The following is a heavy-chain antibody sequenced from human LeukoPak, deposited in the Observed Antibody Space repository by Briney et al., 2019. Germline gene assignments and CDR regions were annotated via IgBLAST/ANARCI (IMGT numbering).Heavy chain of an antibody. CDR1: GGSISSYY. CDR3: ARGLTYYDFWSGYPHDAFDI. V-gene: IGHV4-4*07. CDR2: IYTSGST. J-gene: IGHJ3*02. D-gene: IGHD3-3*01. Sequence: SETLSLTCTVSGGSISSYYWSWIRQPAGKGLEWIGRIYTSGSTNYNPSLKSRVTMSVDTSKNQFFLKLSSVTAADTAVYYCARGLTYYDFWSGYPHDAFDIWGQGTMVTVSS.